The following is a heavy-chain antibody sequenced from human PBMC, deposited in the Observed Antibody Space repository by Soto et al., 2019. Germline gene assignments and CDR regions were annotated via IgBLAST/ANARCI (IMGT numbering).Heavy chain of an antibody. J-gene: IGHJ4*02. CDR1: GGSISSSSYY. D-gene: IGHD3-22*01. V-gene: IGHV4-39*01. CDR2: IYSLGNT. CDR3: ARQIYDSSGYYYAY. Sequence: QMQLQESGPELVKASETLSLTCTVSGGSISSSSYYWGWIRQPPGQGLEWLGTIYSLGNTYYNPSLKSRVTISVDKSKSQLFLKLSSVTAPDTAVYYCARQIYDSSGYYYAYWGQGTLVTVSS.